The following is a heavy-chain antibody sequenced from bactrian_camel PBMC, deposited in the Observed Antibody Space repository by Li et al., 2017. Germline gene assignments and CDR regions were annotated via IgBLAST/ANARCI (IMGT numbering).Heavy chain of an antibody. CDR3: AAELLLNQPCILRVVHAASPSEFEFDFNY. Sequence: HVQLVESGGGSVQAGGSLRLSCTASADAYDSACMGWFRQADGKEREGVGTIGSDDTPTYADSVKGRFTISRDVTKTTLYLQMNALEPDDTAMYYCAAELLLNQPCILRVVHAASPSEFEFDFNYWGQGTQVTVS. J-gene: IGHJ6*01. D-gene: IGHD1*01. CDR1: ADAYDSAC. V-gene: IGHV3S55*01. CDR2: IGSDDTP.